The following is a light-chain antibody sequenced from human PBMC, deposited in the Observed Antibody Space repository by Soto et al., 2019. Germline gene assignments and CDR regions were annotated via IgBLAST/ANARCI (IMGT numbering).Light chain of an antibody. CDR3: SSYASSNSVV. Sequence: QAVVTQPASVSGSPGQSITISCTGTSSDVGGYNFVSWYQQHPGKAPKLMIYEVSNRPSGVSNRFSGSKSDNTASLTISGLQAEDEADYYCSSYASSNSVVFGGGTQLTVL. CDR1: SSDVGGYNF. V-gene: IGLV2-14*01. J-gene: IGLJ2*01. CDR2: EVS.